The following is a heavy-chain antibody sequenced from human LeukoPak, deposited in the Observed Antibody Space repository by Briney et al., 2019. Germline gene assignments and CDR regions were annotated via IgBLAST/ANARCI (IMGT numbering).Heavy chain of an antibody. V-gene: IGHV1-69*06. CDR3: ATLSQEGYSSSPFDY. CDR1: GGTFSSYA. J-gene: IGHJ4*02. CDR2: IIPIFGTA. D-gene: IGHD6-13*01. Sequence: SVKVSCKASGGTFSSYAISWVRQAPGQGLEWMGGIIPIFGTANYAQKFQGRVTMTEDTSTDTAYMELSSLRSEDTAVYYCATLSQEGYSSSPFDYWGQGTLVTVSS.